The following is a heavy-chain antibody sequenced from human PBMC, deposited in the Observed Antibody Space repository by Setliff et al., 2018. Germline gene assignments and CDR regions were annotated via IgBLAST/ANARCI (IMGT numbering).Heavy chain of an antibody. J-gene: IGHJ4*02. CDR3: ARDWLIRNSGSYYWQVDY. V-gene: IGHV4-39*07. D-gene: IGHD1-26*01. CDR1: GGSISSRSYY. CDR2: IYHSGSS. Sequence: PSETLSLTCTVSGGSISSRSYYWGWIRQPPGKGLEWIGSIYHSGSSYYNPSLMSRVSISVDTSKNQFSLKLSSVTAADTAVYYCARDWLIRNSGSYYWQVDYWGQGTLVTVSS.